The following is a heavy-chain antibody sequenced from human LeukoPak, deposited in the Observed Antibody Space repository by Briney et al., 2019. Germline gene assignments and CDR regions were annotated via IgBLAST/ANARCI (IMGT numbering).Heavy chain of an antibody. CDR2: IIPIFGTA. CDR1: GGTFSSYA. Sequence: SVKVSCKASGGTFSSYAISWVRQAPGQGLEWMGGIIPIFGTANYAQKFQGRVTMTRDTSTSTVYMELSSLRSEDTAVYYCARGHYYDSSGYYYALSYWGQGTLVTVSS. D-gene: IGHD3-22*01. CDR3: ARGHYYDSSGYYYALSY. J-gene: IGHJ4*02. V-gene: IGHV1-69*05.